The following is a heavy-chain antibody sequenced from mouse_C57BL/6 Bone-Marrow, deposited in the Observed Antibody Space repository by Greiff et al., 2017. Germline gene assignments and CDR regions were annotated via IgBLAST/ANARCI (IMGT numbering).Heavy chain of an antibody. CDR2: IYPGSGNT. CDR1: GYTFTDYY. D-gene: IGHD1-1*01. Sequence: VQLQQSGAELVRPGASVKLSCKASGYTFTDYYINWVKQRPGQGLEWIGRIYPGSGNTYYNEKFKGKATLTAEKSSSTAYMQLSSLTSEDSAVYFCEREGITTVVNYWGQGTTLTVSS. J-gene: IGHJ2*01. CDR3: EREGITTVVNY. V-gene: IGHV1-76*01.